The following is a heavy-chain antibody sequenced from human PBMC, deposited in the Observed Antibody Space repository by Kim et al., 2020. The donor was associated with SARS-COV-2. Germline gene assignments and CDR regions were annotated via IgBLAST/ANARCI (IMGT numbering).Heavy chain of an antibody. CDR1: GFTFSDYY. Sequence: GGSLRLSCAASGFTFSDYYMSWIRQAPGKGLEWVSYISSSGSTIYYADSVKGRFTISRDNAKNSLYLQMNSLRAEDTAVYYCASRELRWFGTPITAHGMDVWGQGTTVTVSS. CDR3: ASRELRWFGTPITAHGMDV. D-gene: IGHD3-10*01. J-gene: IGHJ6*02. V-gene: IGHV3-11*01. CDR2: ISSSGSTI.